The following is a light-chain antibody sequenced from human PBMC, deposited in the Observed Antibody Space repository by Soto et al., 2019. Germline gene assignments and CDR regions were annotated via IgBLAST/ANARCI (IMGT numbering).Light chain of an antibody. CDR2: WAS. V-gene: IGKV4-1*01. J-gene: IGKJ4*01. CDR3: QQYYSTLSLT. Sequence: DIVMTQSPDSLAVSLVERATINCKSSQSVLYSSNNKNYLAWYQQKPGQPPKLLIYWASTRESGVPDRFSGSGSGTDFTLTISSLQAEDVAVYYCQQYYSTLSLTLGGGTKVDIK. CDR1: QSVLYSSNNKNY.